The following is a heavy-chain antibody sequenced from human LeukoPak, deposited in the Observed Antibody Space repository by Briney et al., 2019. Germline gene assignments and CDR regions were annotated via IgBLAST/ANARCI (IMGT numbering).Heavy chain of an antibody. D-gene: IGHD1-26*01. Sequence: SETLSLTCTASGYSISGGFYWDWIRQPPGKGLEWIGSIYHSGSSYYNPSLKSRVTISVDTSKNHFSLKLSSVTAADTAVYSCGGGVGDTSFWLADYLGQGTLVTVSS. CDR2: IYHSGSS. CDR3: GGGVGDTSFWLADY. V-gene: IGHV4-38-2*02. CDR1: GYSISGGFY. J-gene: IGHJ4*02.